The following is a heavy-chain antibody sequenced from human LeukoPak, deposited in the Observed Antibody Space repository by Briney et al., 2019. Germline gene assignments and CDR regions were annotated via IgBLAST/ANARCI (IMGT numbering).Heavy chain of an antibody. V-gene: IGHV3-48*04. D-gene: IGHD3-10*02. CDR2: ISSSGSTI. CDR1: GFTFSNYW. Sequence: DPGGSLRLSCAASGFTFSNYWMHWVRQAPGKGLEWVSYISSSGSTIYYADSVKGRFTISRDNAKNSLYLQMNSLRAEDTAVYYCAELGITMIGGVWGKGTTVTISS. J-gene: IGHJ6*04. CDR3: AELGITMIGGV.